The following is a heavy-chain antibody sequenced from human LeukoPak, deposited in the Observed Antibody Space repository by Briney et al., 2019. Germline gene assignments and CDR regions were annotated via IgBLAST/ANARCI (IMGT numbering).Heavy chain of an antibody. CDR2: INPSGGST. V-gene: IGHV1-46*01. J-gene: IGHJ4*02. CDR1: GYTFTSYY. D-gene: IGHD2-15*01. Sequence: ASVXVSCKASGYTFTSYYMHWVRQAPGQGLEWMGIINPSGGSTSYAQKFQGRVTMTRDTSTSTVYMELSSLRSEDTAVYYCARDHCSGGSCYYPGLYWGQGTLVTVSS. CDR3: ARDHCSGGSCYYPGLY.